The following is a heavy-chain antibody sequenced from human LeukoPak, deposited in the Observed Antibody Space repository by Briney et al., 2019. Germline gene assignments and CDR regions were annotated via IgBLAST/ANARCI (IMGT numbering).Heavy chain of an antibody. CDR3: ARDRSSWYQRGDAFDI. V-gene: IGHV3-21*01. D-gene: IGHD6-13*01. J-gene: IGHJ3*02. CDR2: ISTSSTYI. Sequence: PGGSLRLSCAASGFSFSNYNINWVRQAPGKGLEWVSSISTSSTYIFYADSVKGRFTISRDNAKNSLYLQMNSLRAEDTAVYYCARDRSSWYQRGDAFDIWGQGTMVTVSS. CDR1: GFSFSNYN.